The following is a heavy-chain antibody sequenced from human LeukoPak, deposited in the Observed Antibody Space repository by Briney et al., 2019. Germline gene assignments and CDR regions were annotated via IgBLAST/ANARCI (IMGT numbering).Heavy chain of an antibody. CDR2: MNPNSGNT. Sequence: ASVKVSCKASGYTFTSYDINWVRQATGQGLEWMGWMNPNSGNTGYAQKFQGRVTMTRNTSISTAYMELSSLRSEDTAVYYCARASDHDSSGYYYVSPYYFDYWGQGTLVTVSS. CDR1: GYTFTSYD. D-gene: IGHD3-22*01. J-gene: IGHJ4*02. V-gene: IGHV1-8*01. CDR3: ARASDHDSSGYYYVSPYYFDY.